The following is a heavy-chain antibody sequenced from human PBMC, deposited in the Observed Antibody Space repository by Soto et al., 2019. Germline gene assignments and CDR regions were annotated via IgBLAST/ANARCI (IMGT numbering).Heavy chain of an antibody. CDR2: INSGGSA. V-gene: IGHV4-4*09. D-gene: IGHD2-2*03. CDR1: GGSISNYY. J-gene: IGHJ6*02. Sequence: SETLSLTCTVSGGSISNYYWSWIRQPPGKGLEWVGDINSGGSAHYNPSLQSRVTFSLDPSMNEFSLRLSSVTAADTAVYYCARLNGYCVSTGCHGYYGMDVWGQGTTVTVSS. CDR3: ARLNGYCVSTGCHGYYGMDV.